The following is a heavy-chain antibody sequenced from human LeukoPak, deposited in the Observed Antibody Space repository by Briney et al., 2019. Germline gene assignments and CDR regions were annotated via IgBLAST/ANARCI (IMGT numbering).Heavy chain of an antibody. V-gene: IGHV3-64D*09. Sequence: GGSLRLSCSASGFPFSSYAMHWVRQAPGKGLEYVSAISDSGGSTYYADPVKGRFTISRDNSKDTLYLQMSSLRAEDTAVYFCVRGYSFGPYGMDVWGQGTTVTVSS. CDR2: ISDSGGST. D-gene: IGHD2-15*01. CDR3: VRGYSFGPYGMDV. J-gene: IGHJ6*02. CDR1: GFPFSSYA.